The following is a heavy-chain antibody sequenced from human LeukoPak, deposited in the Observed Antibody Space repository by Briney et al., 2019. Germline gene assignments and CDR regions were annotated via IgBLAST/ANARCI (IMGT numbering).Heavy chain of an antibody. D-gene: IGHD3-16*01. CDR2: ISYDGSNK. J-gene: IGHJ4*02. Sequence: PGGSLRLSCAASGFTFSSYGMHWVRQAPGKGLEWVAVISYDGSNKYYADSVKGRFTISRDNSKNTLYLQMISLRAEDTAVYYCAGGRWGLGDYWGQGTLVTVSS. CDR1: GFTFSSYG. CDR3: AGGRWGLGDY. V-gene: IGHV3-30*03.